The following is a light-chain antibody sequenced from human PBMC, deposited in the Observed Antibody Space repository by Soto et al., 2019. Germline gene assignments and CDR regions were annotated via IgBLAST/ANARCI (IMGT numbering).Light chain of an antibody. J-gene: IGKJ1*01. CDR3: QQYDTSPRT. V-gene: IGKV3-20*01. CDR1: QNLGSGY. Sequence: EIVLTQSPGTLSLSPGDRATLSCRASQNLGSGYLAWYQQKPCQAPRILIYAASSRATDIPDRFSGSGSGTDFSLTISILEPDDFAVYYCQQYDTSPRTFRQGAKVEI. CDR2: AAS.